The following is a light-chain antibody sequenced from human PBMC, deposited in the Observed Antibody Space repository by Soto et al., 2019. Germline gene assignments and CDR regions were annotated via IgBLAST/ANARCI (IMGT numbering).Light chain of an antibody. CDR3: AACDDSLNGHVV. CDR1: SSNIGSNT. V-gene: IGLV1-44*01. J-gene: IGLJ2*01. Sequence: QSVLTQPPSASGTPGQRFTISCSGSSSNIGSNTVNWYQQLPGTAPKLLIYSNNQRPSGVSDRFSGSKSGTSASLAISGLQSEDEADYYCAACDDSLNGHVVFGAGTKVTVL. CDR2: SNN.